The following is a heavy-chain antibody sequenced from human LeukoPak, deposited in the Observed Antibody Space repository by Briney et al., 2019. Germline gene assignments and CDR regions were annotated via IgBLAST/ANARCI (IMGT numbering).Heavy chain of an antibody. V-gene: IGHV3-21*01. CDR2: ITSDSYT. Sequence: GGSLRLSCAASGFTFSSYSMNWVRQAPGQGREWVSSITSDSYTYYAASVKGRFTISRDNAKNSLYLQMNSLRAEDTAVYYCARDPQPGDYWGQGTLVTVSS. CDR3: ARDPQPGDY. CDR1: GFTFSSYS. D-gene: IGHD6-13*01. J-gene: IGHJ4*02.